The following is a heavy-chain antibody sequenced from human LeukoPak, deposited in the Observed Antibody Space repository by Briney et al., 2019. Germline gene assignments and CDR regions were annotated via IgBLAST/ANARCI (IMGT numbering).Heavy chain of an antibody. CDR2: IRYDGSNK. D-gene: IGHD6-13*01. J-gene: IGHJ6*03. CDR1: GFTFSSYA. V-gene: IGHV3-30*02. CDR3: AKHYSSSWYGIREDYYYMDV. Sequence: TGGSLRLSCAASGFTFSSYAMNWVRQAPGKGLEWVAFIRYDGSNKYYADSVKGRFTISRDNSKNTLYLQMNSLRAEDTAVYYCAKHYSSSWYGIREDYYYMDVWGKGTTVTVSS.